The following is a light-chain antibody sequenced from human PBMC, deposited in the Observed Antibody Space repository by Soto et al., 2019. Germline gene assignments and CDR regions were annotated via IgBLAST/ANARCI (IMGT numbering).Light chain of an antibody. CDR1: QSISSNR. CDR3: QQYDRSPIT. CDR2: GVS. V-gene: IGKV3-20*01. J-gene: IGKJ3*01. Sequence: EIVLTQSPGTLSLSPGERATLYCRASQSISSNRFAWFQEKPGQAPSLLIYGVSSRATGIPDRFSGSGSGTDFTLTISRLEPEDFGVYYGQQYDRSPITFGPGTKVDIK.